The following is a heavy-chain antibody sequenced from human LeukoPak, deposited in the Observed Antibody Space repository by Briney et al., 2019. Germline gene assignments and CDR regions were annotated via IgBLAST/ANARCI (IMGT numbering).Heavy chain of an antibody. Sequence: SETLSLTCTVSGGSISSSSYYWGWIRQPPGKGLEWIGSIYYSGSTYYNPSLKSRVTISVDTSKNQFSLKLSSVTAADTAVYYCARDVIAAPGTSDYWGQGALVTVSS. CDR3: ARDVIAAPGTSDY. D-gene: IGHD6-13*01. CDR1: GGSISSSSYY. J-gene: IGHJ4*02. CDR2: IYYSGST. V-gene: IGHV4-39*07.